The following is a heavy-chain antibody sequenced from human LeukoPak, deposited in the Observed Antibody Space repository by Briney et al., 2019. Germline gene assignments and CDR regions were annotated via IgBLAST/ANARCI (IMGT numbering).Heavy chain of an antibody. CDR3: AREGYYGSGSPPSLYFDY. J-gene: IGHJ4*02. V-gene: IGHV3-23*01. D-gene: IGHD3-10*01. CDR1: GFTFSSSA. Sequence: GGSLRLSCEASGFTFSSSAMSWVRQVPGKGLEWVSGISASGGSTSYADSVRGRFTISRDNSKNTLYVQMNSLRDEDTAIYYCAREGYYGSGSPPSLYFDYWGQGTLVTVSS. CDR2: ISASGGST.